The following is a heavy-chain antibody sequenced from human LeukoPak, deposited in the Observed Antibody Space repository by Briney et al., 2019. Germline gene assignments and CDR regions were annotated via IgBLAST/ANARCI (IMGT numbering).Heavy chain of an antibody. CDR2: IYPGDSDT. Sequence: GEFLKISCKGSGYSFTSYWIGWVRQLPGKGLEWMGIIYPGDSDTRYSPSFQGQVTISADKSISTAYLQWSSLKASDTAMYYCARQVGAIGPQFDPWGQGTLVTVSS. CDR1: GYSFTSYW. J-gene: IGHJ5*02. V-gene: IGHV5-51*01. CDR3: ARQVGAIGPQFDP. D-gene: IGHD1-26*01.